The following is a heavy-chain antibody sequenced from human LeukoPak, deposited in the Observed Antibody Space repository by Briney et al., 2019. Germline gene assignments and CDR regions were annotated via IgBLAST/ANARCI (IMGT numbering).Heavy chain of an antibody. J-gene: IGHJ4*02. Sequence: KPSETLSLTCAVYGGSFSGYYWSWIRQPPGKGLEWIGEINHSGSTNYNPSLKSRVTMSVDTSKNQFSLKLSSVTAADTAMYYCARRNSGSGNFDCWGQGTLVTVSS. CDR3: ARRNSGSGNFDC. CDR2: INHSGST. CDR1: GGSFSGYY. D-gene: IGHD3-10*01. V-gene: IGHV4-34*01.